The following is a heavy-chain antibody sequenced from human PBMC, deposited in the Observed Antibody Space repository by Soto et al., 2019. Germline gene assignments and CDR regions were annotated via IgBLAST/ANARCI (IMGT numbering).Heavy chain of an antibody. Sequence: VQLVQSGAEVKKPGSSVRISCKASGGIFTSSVINWGRQAPGQGLEWMGGIIPLFGTANYAQRFQGRVTITADESTSTAYMELSSLRSEDTAVYYCATGVELATIDYWGQGTLVTVSS. CDR2: IIPLFGTA. D-gene: IGHD5-12*01. CDR3: ATGVELATIDY. V-gene: IGHV1-69*01. CDR1: GGIFTSSV. J-gene: IGHJ4*02.